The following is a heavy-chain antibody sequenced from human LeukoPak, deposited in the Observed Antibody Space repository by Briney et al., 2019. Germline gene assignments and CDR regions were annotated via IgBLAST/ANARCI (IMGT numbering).Heavy chain of an antibody. Sequence: PSETLSLTCAVYGGSFSGYYWSWIRQPPGKGLEWIGEINHSRSTNYNPSLKSRVTISVDTSKNQFSLKLSSVTAADTAVYYCATRSSSFDYWGQGTLVTVSS. CDR3: ATRSSSFDY. CDR2: INHSRST. V-gene: IGHV4-34*01. D-gene: IGHD6-6*01. J-gene: IGHJ4*02. CDR1: GGSFSGYY.